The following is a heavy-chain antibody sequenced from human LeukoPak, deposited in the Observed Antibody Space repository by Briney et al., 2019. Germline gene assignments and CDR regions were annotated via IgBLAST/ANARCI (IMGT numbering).Heavy chain of an antibody. Sequence: GGSLRLSCAASGFTFSSYEMNWVRQAPGKGLEWVSYISSSGSTIYYADSVKGRFTISRDNAKNSLYLQMNSLRAEDTAVYYCARVNSSSWYVFDYWGQGTLVTVSS. CDR3: ARVNSSSWYVFDY. V-gene: IGHV3-48*03. CDR1: GFTFSSYE. CDR2: ISSSGSTI. D-gene: IGHD6-13*01. J-gene: IGHJ4*02.